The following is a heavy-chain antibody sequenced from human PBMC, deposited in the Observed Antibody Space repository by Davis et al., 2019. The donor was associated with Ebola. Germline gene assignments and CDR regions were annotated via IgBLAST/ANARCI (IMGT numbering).Heavy chain of an antibody. J-gene: IGHJ4*02. CDR2: INHSGNT. V-gene: IGHV4-34*01. D-gene: IGHD3-3*01. Sequence: SETLSLTCAVYGGSFSGYYWSWIRQPPGKGLEWIGEINHSGNTNYNPSLKSRVTISVDTSKNQFSLKLSSVTAADTAVYYCARGGDFWSGYSLDYWGQGTLVTVSS. CDR3: ARGGDFWSGYSLDY. CDR1: GGSFSGYY.